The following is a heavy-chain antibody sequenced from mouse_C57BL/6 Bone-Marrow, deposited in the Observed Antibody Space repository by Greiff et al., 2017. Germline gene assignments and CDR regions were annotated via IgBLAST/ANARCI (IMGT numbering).Heavy chain of an antibody. CDR3: ARSDFPPFDY. CDR2: IYPSDSET. Sequence: QVQLKQPGAELVRPGSSVKLSCKASGYTFTSYWMDWVKQRPGQGLEWIGNIYPSDSETHYNQKFKDKATLTVDKSSSTAYMQLSSLTSEDSAVYYCARSDFPPFDYWGQGTTLTVSS. J-gene: IGHJ2*01. CDR1: GYTFTSYW. V-gene: IGHV1-61*01.